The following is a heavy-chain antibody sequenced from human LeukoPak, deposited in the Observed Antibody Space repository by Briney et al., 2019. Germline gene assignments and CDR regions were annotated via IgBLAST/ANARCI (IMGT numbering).Heavy chain of an antibody. V-gene: IGHV4-4*08. CDR2: IYNSGSA. D-gene: IGHD6-6*01. Sequence: PSETLSLTCTVSGGSISSYYWSWIRQPPGKGLEWIGYIYNSGSAIYNPSLKSRVTISLDTSKNQFSLRLSSVAAADTAMYYCARDLWYSSSSGDVWGKGTTVTVSS. CDR1: GGSISSYY. CDR3: ARDLWYSSSSGDV. J-gene: IGHJ6*04.